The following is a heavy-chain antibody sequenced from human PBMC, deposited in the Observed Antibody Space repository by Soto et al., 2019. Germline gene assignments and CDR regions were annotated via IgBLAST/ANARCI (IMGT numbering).Heavy chain of an antibody. CDR3: ARQHIVVVPAGTYGMDV. CDR2: IDPSDSYT. CDR1: GYSFTSYW. J-gene: IGHJ6*02. V-gene: IGHV5-10-1*01. D-gene: IGHD2-2*01. Sequence: LGESLKISCKGSGYSFTSYWISWVRQMPGKGLEWMGRIDPSDSYTNYSPSLQGHVTISADKSISTAYLQWSSLKASDTAMYYCARQHIVVVPAGTYGMDVWGQGTTVTVSS.